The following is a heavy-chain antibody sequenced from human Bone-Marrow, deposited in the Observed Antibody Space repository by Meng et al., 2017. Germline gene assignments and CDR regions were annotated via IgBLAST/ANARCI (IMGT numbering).Heavy chain of an antibody. CDR2: VYTGGST. CDR1: GFTFSSYA. Sequence: GESPKISCAASGFTFSSYAMHWVRQAPGKGLEWVSVVYTGGSTYYADSVNGRFTISRDDSKNTLYLQMNSLKVEDTAVYYCARGPLGIVVLDYWGQGTLVTVSS. J-gene: IGHJ4*02. CDR3: ARGPLGIVVLDY. D-gene: IGHD7-27*01. V-gene: IGHV3-53*01.